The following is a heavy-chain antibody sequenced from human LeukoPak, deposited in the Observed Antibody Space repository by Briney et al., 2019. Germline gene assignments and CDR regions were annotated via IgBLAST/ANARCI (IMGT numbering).Heavy chain of an antibody. D-gene: IGHD7-27*01. CDR1: GGSFSGYY. Sequence: SETLSLTCAVYGGSFSGYYWSWIRQPPGKGLEWIGYIYYRGSTNYNPSLKSRVTMSVDTSKNQFSLKLSSVTAADTAVYYCARKTGDSDAFDIWGQGTMVTVSS. J-gene: IGHJ3*02. V-gene: IGHV4-59*01. CDR2: IYYRGST. CDR3: ARKTGDSDAFDI.